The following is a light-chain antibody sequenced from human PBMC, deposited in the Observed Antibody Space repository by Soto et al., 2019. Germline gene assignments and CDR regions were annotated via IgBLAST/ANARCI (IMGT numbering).Light chain of an antibody. J-gene: IGKJ4*01. CDR2: AAS. CDR3: QHLNSYPLT. V-gene: IGKV1-9*01. CDR1: QGISSY. Sequence: DIPLTQSPSFLSASVGDRVTITCRASQGISSYLAWYQQNPGKAPKLLIYAASTLQSGVPSRFSGSGSGTEFTLTISSLQPEDFATYYCQHLNSYPLTFGGGTKVEIK.